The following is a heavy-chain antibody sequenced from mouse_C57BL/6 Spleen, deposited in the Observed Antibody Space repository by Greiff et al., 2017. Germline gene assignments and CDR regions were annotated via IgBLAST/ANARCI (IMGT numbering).Heavy chain of an antibody. CDR2: IDPSDSYT. CDR1: GYTFTSYW. Sequence: QVQLQQPGAELVRPGTSVKLSCKASGYTFTSYWMHWVKQRPGQGLEWIGVIDPSDSYTNYNQKFKGKATLTVDTSSSTAYMQLSSLTSEDSAVYYCAKWYDGYPYYFYDWGQGTTLTVSS. V-gene: IGHV1-59*01. CDR3: AKWYDGYPYYFYD. D-gene: IGHD2-3*01. J-gene: IGHJ2*01.